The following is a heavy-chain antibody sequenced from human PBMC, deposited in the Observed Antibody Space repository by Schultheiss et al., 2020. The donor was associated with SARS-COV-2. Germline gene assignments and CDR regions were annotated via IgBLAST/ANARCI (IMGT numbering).Heavy chain of an antibody. CDR2: IIPIFGTA. CDR1: GGTFSSYA. Sequence: SVKVSCKASGGTFSSYAISWVRQAPGQGLEWMGGIIPIFGTANYAQKFQGRVTITADESTSTAYMELSSLRSEDTAVYYCAREKEGYDSSGYFLYWGQGTLVKVSS. V-gene: IGHV1-69*13. J-gene: IGHJ4*02. CDR3: AREKEGYDSSGYFLY. D-gene: IGHD3-22*01.